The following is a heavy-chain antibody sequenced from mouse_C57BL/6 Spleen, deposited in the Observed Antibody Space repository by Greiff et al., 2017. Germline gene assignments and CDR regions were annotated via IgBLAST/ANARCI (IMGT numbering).Heavy chain of an antibody. Sequence: VQLQQSVAELVRPGASVKLSCTASGFNIKNTYMHWVKQRPEQGLEWIGRIDPANGNTKYAPKFQGKATITADTSSNTAYLHLSSLTSEDTAIYYCSRSYAYGRYYFDYWGQGTTLTVSS. CDR3: SRSYAYGRYYFDY. CDR1: GFNIKNTY. J-gene: IGHJ2*01. D-gene: IGHD2-2*01. V-gene: IGHV14-3*01. CDR2: IDPANGNT.